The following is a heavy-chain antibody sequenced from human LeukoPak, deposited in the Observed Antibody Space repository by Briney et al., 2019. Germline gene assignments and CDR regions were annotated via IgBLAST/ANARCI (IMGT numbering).Heavy chain of an antibody. Sequence: GGSLRLSCAASGFTFSSYWMNWARQDPGKGLEWVASINHNGNVNYYGDSVKGRFTISRDNAKNSLYLQMSNLRAEDTAVYFCARGGGLDVWGQGATVTVSS. CDR1: GFTFSSYW. CDR2: INHNGNVN. V-gene: IGHV3-7*03. CDR3: ARGGGLDV. J-gene: IGHJ6*02. D-gene: IGHD3-16*01.